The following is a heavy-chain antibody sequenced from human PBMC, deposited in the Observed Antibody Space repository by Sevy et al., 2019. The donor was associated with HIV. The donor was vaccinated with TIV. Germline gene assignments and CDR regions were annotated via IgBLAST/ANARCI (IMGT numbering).Heavy chain of an antibody. CDR2: IYYSGST. Sequence: SETLSLTCTVSGGYVSSGSYYWSWIRQPPGKGLEWIGYIYYSGSTNYNPSLKSRVTISVDTSKNQFSLKLSSVTAADTAVYYCARVYGPRSGYDYAGVDYWGQGPLVTVSS. J-gene: IGHJ4*02. CDR1: GGYVSSGSYY. V-gene: IGHV4-61*01. D-gene: IGHD5-12*01. CDR3: ARVYGPRSGYDYAGVDY.